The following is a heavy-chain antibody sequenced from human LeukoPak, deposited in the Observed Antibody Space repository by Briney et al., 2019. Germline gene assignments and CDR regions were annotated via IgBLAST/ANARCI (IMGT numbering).Heavy chain of an antibody. CDR1: GFTFSDY. D-gene: IGHD3-3*01. Sequence: GGSLRLSCAASGFTFSDYVSWIRQAPGKGLEWVSYISSSSRYTNYADSVKGRFTISRDNAKNSLYLQMNSLRAEDTAVYYCARGWSGMDVWGQGTTVTVSS. CDR2: ISSSSRYT. V-gene: IGHV3-11*06. J-gene: IGHJ6*02. CDR3: ARGWSGMDV.